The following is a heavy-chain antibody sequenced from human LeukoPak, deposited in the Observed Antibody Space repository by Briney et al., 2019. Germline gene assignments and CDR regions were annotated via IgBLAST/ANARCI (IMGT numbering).Heavy chain of an antibody. CDR3: ARGASYVILTGYSYFDY. D-gene: IGHD3-9*01. Sequence: ASVTVSCKASGYTFTSYGISWVRQAPGQGLEWMGWISTHNGNTNYAQKFQGRVTMTTDTSTSTAYMELRSLRSDDTAVYYCARGASYVILTGYSYFDYWGQRTLVTVSS. CDR1: GYTFTSYG. V-gene: IGHV1-18*01. CDR2: ISTHNGNT. J-gene: IGHJ4*02.